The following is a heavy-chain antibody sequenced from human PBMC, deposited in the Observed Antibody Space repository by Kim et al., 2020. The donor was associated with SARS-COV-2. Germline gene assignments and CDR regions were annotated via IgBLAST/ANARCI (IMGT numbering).Heavy chain of an antibody. D-gene: IGHD2-2*01. J-gene: IGHJ6*02. CDR1: GFTFGSYT. CDR2: ISGSGLST. V-gene: IGHV3-23*01. CDR3: AKAYCNSASCRPSYYYAMDV. Sequence: GGSLRLSCAASGFTFGSYTMNWVRQAPGKGLDWVSAISGSGLSTYYTDSVKGRFIISRDSSKNTLYLQMNSLRAEDTAVYYCAKAYCNSASCRPSYYYAMDVWGQGTTVTVSS.